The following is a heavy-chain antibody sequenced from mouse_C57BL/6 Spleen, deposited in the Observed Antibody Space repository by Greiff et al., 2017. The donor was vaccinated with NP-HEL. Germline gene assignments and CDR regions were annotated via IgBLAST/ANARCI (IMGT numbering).Heavy chain of an antibody. CDR2: ISSGGSYT. Sequence: EVHLVESGGDLVKPGGSLKLSCAASGFTFSSYGMSWVRQTPDKRLEWVATISSGGSYTYYPDSVKGRFTISRDNAKNTLYLQMSSLKSEDTAMYYCARTYYYGSSYWFAYWGQGTLVTVSA. D-gene: IGHD1-1*01. V-gene: IGHV5-6*01. CDR1: GFTFSSYG. CDR3: ARTYYYGSSYWFAY. J-gene: IGHJ3*01.